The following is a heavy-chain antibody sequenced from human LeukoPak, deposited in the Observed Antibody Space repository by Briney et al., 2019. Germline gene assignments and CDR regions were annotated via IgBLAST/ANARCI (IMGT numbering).Heavy chain of an antibody. CDR1: GYTFTGYY. V-gene: IGHV1-69*13. J-gene: IGHJ3*02. D-gene: IGHD3-9*01. Sequence: ASVKVSCKASGYTFTGYYMHWVRQAPGQGLEWMGGIIPIFGTANYAQKFQGRVTITADESTSTAYMELSSLRSEDTAVYYCARSHVLRYFDWLNLGAFDIWGQGTMVTVSS. CDR3: ARSHVLRYFDWLNLGAFDI. CDR2: IIPIFGTA.